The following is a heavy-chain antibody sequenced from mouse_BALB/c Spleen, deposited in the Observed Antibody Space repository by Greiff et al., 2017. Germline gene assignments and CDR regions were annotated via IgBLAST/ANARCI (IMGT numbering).Heavy chain of an antibody. D-gene: IGHD4-1*01. J-gene: IGHJ4*01. CDR1: GYSFTSYY. CDR2: IFPGSGNT. CDR3: ARWETGAMDY. Sequence: QVHVKQSGPELVKPGASVKISCKASGYSFTSYYIHWVKQRPGQGLEWIGWIFPGSGNTKYNEKFKGKATLTADTSSSTAYMQLSSLTSEDSAVYFCARWETGAMDYWGQGTSVTVSS. V-gene: IGHV1-66*01.